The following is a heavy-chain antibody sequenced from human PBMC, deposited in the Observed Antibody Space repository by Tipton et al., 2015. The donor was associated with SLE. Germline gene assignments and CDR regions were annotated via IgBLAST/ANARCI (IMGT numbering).Heavy chain of an antibody. CDR1: GVSIGDYPWR. CDR2: VSYSGRT. V-gene: IGHV4-39*07. CDR3: VRALWLDKDFAVVPPGIRLRAFDI. Sequence: TLSLTCSVSGVSIGDYPWRWGWIRQPPGKGLEWIGTVSYSGRTYYNPSLKSRVTLSLDTSRDQFSLRLTSVTAADTAVYYCVRALWLDKDFAVVPPGIRLRAFDIWGQGTMVTVSS. D-gene: IGHD2-2*02. J-gene: IGHJ3*02.